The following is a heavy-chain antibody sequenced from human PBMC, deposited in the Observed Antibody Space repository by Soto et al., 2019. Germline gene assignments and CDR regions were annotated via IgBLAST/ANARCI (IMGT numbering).Heavy chain of an antibody. J-gene: IGHJ1*01. CDR1: GFTFSNAW. Sequence: GGSLRLSCAASGFTFSNAWMNWVRQAPGKGLEWVGRIKSKTDGGTTDYAAPVKGRFTISRDDSKNTLYLQMNSLKTEDTAVYYCTTDPQTSYYYDSSGYYYAEYFQHWGQGTLVTVSS. D-gene: IGHD3-22*01. CDR2: IKSKTDGGTT. CDR3: TTDPQTSYYYDSSGYYYAEYFQH. V-gene: IGHV3-15*07.